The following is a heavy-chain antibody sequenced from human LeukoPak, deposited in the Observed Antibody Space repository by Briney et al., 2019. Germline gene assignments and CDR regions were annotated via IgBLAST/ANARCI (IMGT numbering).Heavy chain of an antibody. CDR3: AREEVVPAATNHLSSRYYFDY. J-gene: IGHJ4*02. D-gene: IGHD2-2*01. CDR2: INPSGGST. V-gene: IGHV1-46*01. Sequence: ASVKVSCKASGYTFTSYYMHWVRQAPGQGLEWMGIINPSGGSTSYAQKFQGRVTMTRDTSTSTVYMELSSLRSEDTAVYYCAREEVVPAATNHLSSRYYFDYWGQGTLVTVSS. CDR1: GYTFTSYY.